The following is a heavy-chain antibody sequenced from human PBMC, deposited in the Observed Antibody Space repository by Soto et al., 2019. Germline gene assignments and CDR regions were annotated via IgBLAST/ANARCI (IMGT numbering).Heavy chain of an antibody. Sequence: PSETLSLTCTVSGGSISSYYWSWIRQPPGKGLEWIGYIYYSGSTNYNPSLKSRVTISVDTSKNQFSLKLSSVTAADTAVYYCARDLDSSGWYGPSDYWGQGTLVTVS. CDR3: ARDLDSSGWYGPSDY. CDR2: IYYSGST. V-gene: IGHV4-59*01. D-gene: IGHD6-19*01. J-gene: IGHJ4*02. CDR1: GGSISSYY.